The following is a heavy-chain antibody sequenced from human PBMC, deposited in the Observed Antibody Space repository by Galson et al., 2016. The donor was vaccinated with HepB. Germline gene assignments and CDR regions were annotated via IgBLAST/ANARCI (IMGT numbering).Heavy chain of an antibody. CDR1: GFPFSSHA. CDR3: ARATISDWHFDL. J-gene: IGHJ2*01. CDR2: VRTNNIRSGFKT. V-gene: IGHV3-23*01. Sequence: SLRLSCAVSGFPFSSHAMSWVRQAPGEGLEWVSIVRTNNIRSGFKTSYADSVQGRFTVSRDDSKNALYLQMNSLRVADTAVYYCARATISDWHFDLWGRGTLVAVSS.